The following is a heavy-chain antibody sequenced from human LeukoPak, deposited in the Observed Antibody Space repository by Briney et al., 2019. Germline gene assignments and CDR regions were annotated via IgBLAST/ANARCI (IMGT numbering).Heavy chain of an antibody. J-gene: IGHJ6*03. V-gene: IGHV4-34*01. CDR3: ARRMGRRFGERYYYYHYMDV. CDR2: INHSGSF. CDR1: RGSPSGYY. Sequence: SETLSVTSALYRGSPSGYYWSWIRHPPGKGLEWIGEINHSGSFNYNSSLRSQVTLSVATSKKQFSLMLSSVTAADTAVYYCARRMGRRFGERYYYYHYMDVWGNGTTVTISS. D-gene: IGHD3-10*01.